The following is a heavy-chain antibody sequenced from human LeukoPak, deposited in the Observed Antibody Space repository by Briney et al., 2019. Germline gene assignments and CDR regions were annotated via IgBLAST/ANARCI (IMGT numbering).Heavy chain of an antibody. V-gene: IGHV1-2*02. CDR1: GYTFTGYY. Sequence: GASVKVSCKASGYTFTGYYMHWVRQAPGQGLEWMGWINPNSGGTSYAQKFQGRVTMTRDTSTSTVYMELSSLRSEDTAVYYCARVKSYYYGSGSYFQTPDAFDIWGQGTLVTVSS. CDR3: ARVKSYYYGSGSYFQTPDAFDI. CDR2: INPNSGGT. D-gene: IGHD3-10*01. J-gene: IGHJ3*02.